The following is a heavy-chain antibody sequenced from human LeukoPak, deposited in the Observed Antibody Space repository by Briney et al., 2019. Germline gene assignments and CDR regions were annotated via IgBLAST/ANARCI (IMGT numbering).Heavy chain of an antibody. J-gene: IGHJ6*03. V-gene: IGHV3-53*01. CDR3: ARALYYYYMDV. CDR1: GFTVSSNY. CDR2: IYSGGST. Sequence: GGSLRLSCAASGFTVSSNYMSWVRQAPGKGLEWVSVIYSGGSTYYADSMKGRFTISRDNSKNTLYLQMNSLRAEDTAVYYCARALYYYYMDVWGKGTTVTVSS.